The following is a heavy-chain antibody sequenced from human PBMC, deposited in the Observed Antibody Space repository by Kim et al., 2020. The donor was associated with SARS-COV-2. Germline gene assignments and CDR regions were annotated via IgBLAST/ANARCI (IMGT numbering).Heavy chain of an antibody. CDR3: ARVPLSGYDSGIWFDP. CDR2: IKQDGSEK. V-gene: IGHV3-7*04. J-gene: IGHJ5*02. CDR1: GFTFSSYW. D-gene: IGHD5-12*01. Sequence: GGSLRLSCAASGFTFSSYWMSWVRQAPGKGLEWVANIKQDGSEKYYVDSVKGRFTISRDNAKNSLYLQMNSLRAEDTAVYYCARVPLSGYDSGIWFDPWGQGTLVTVSS.